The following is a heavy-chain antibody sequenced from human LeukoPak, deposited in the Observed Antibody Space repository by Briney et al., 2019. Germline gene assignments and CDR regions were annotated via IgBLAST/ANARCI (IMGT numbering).Heavy chain of an antibody. CDR1: GGSISSGSYY. J-gene: IGHJ6*03. V-gene: IGHV4-61*02. Sequence: SETLSLTCTVSGGSISSGSYYWSWIRQPAGKGLEWIGRIYTSGSTNYNPSLKSRVTISVDTSKNQFSLKLSSVTASDTAVYYCARERSIVGARARNDYYMDVGGKGTTVTISS. D-gene: IGHD1-26*01. CDR2: IYTSGST. CDR3: ARERSIVGARARNDYYMDV.